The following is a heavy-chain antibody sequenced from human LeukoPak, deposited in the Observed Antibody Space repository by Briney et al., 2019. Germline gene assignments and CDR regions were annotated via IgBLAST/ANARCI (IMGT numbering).Heavy chain of an antibody. CDR2: INHSGST. J-gene: IGHJ4*02. CDR3: ARRDFIPAAPLGY. V-gene: IGHV4-34*01. D-gene: IGHD2-2*01. CDR1: GGSFSGYY. Sequence: SETLSLTCAVYGGSFSGYYWSWIRQPPGKGLEWIGEINHSGSTNYNPSLKSRVTISVDTSKNQFSLKLSSVTAADTAVYYCARRDFIPAAPLGYWGQGTLVTVSS.